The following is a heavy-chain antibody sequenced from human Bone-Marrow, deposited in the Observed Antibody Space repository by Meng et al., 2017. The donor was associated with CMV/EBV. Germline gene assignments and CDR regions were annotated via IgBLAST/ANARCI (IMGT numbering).Heavy chain of an antibody. CDR3: ARGPRYFDWLYTPRGDVWLDP. Sequence: SETLSLTCTVSGGSVSRGSYYWNWIRQTPGKGLEWIGNIYYNGGTNYNPSLKSRVTISVDTSKNQFSLKLSSVTAADTAVYYCARGPRYFDWLYTPRGDVWLDPWAQGTLVTVSS. V-gene: IGHV4-61*01. J-gene: IGHJ5*02. CDR2: IYYNGGT. D-gene: IGHD3-9*01. CDR1: GGSVSRGSYY.